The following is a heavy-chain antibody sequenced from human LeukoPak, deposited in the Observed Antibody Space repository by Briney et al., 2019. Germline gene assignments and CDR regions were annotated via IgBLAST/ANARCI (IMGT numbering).Heavy chain of an antibody. V-gene: IGHV1-69*13. J-gene: IGHJ6*02. CDR2: IIPIFGTA. CDR1: GGTFSSYA. D-gene: IGHD3-10*01. Sequence: SVKVSCKASGGTFSSYAISWVRQAPGQGLEWMGGIIPIFGTANYAQKFQGRVTITAGESTSTAYMELSSLRSEDTAVYYCARDRYYGSGSYYRYYYYYGMDVWGQGTTVTVSS. CDR3: ARDRYYGSGSYYRYYYYYGMDV.